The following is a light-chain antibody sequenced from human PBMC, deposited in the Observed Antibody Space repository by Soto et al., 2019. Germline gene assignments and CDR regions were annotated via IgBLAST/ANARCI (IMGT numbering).Light chain of an antibody. CDR1: QSVSSSY. CDR2: GAS. V-gene: IGKV3-20*01. J-gene: IGKJ3*01. CDR3: QQYGSSPRVT. Sequence: EIVLTQSPGTLSLSPGERATLSCRASQSVSSSYLAWYQQKPGQAPRHLIYGASSRATGIPDRFSGSGSGTDVTLTISRREPEDFAVYYCQQYGSSPRVTFGPGTKVDIK.